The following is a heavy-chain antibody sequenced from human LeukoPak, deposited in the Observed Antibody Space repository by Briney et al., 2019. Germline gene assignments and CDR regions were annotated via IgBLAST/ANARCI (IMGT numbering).Heavy chain of an antibody. CDR1: GGSISSSSYY. J-gene: IGHJ5*01. Sequence: SETLSLTCTVSGGSISSSSYYWGWIRQPPGKGLEWIGSIYYSGSTYYNPSLKSRVTISVDTSKNQFSLKLSSVTAADTAVYYCARHWRAAAGKNWFDSWGQGTLVTVSS. CDR3: ARHWRAAAGKNWFDS. D-gene: IGHD6-13*01. CDR2: IYYSGST. V-gene: IGHV4-39*01.